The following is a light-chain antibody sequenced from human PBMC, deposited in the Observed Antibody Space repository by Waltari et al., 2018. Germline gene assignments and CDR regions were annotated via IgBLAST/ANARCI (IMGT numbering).Light chain of an antibody. J-gene: IGLJ6*01. V-gene: IGLV6-57*03. CDR3: QSADDNYNPV. CDR2: KDD. Sequence: TQPPSVSGSPGQTVTISCTRNSGSIDSDYVQWYQQRPGNAPTTVIYKDDQKPSGVPVRFSGSVDSSSKSASLAISGLKSEDEADYYCQSADDNYNPVFGSGTKLTVL. CDR1: SGSIDSDY.